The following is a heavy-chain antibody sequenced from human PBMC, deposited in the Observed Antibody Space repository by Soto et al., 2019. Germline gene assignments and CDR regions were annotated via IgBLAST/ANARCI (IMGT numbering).Heavy chain of an antibody. V-gene: IGHV3-72*01. D-gene: IGHD3-22*01. CDR3: VRDTYFSDSSSYPRCFEF. CDR1: GFTLSDHY. CDR2: SRNQANGYST. J-gene: IGHJ4*02. Sequence: EVQLVESGGGLVQPGGSLRLSCSVSGFTLSDHYIDWVRQAPGKGLEWVGRSRNQANGYSTIYAASVKGRFTTSRDDSTNFVYLQMKRLRTEDTAVYYCVRDTYFSDSSSYPRCFEFWGQGALVTVSS.